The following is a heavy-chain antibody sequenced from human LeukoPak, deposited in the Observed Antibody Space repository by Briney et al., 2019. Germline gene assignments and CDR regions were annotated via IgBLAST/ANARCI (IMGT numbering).Heavy chain of an antibody. CDR1: GFTFNNYN. CDR3: ARGHSNYGDYFDY. J-gene: IGHJ4*02. CDR2: ISSISSSYI. V-gene: IGHV3-21*01. D-gene: IGHD4-11*01. Sequence: GGSLRLSCAASGFTFNNYNMNWVRQAPGKGLEWVSSISSISSSYIYYADSVKGRFTISRDNAKNSLSLQMNSLRAEDTAVYYCARGHSNYGDYFDYWGQGTLVTVSS.